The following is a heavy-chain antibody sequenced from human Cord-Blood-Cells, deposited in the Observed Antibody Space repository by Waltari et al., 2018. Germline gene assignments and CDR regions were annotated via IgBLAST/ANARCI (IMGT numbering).Heavy chain of an antibody. CDR2: ISYDGSNK. CDR1: GFTFSSYA. CDR3: ARVAGPHWYFDL. V-gene: IGHV3-30*04. Sequence: QVQLVESGGGVVQPGRSLRLSCAASGFTFSSYAMHRVRQAPGKGLEWGAVISYDGSNKYYADSVKGRFTISRDNSKNTLYLQMNSLRAEDTAVYYCARVAGPHWYFDLWGRGTLVTVSS. J-gene: IGHJ2*01. D-gene: IGHD1-1*01.